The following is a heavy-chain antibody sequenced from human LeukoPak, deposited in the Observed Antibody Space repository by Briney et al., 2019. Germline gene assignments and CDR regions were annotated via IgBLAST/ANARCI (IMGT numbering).Heavy chain of an antibody. CDR1: GFTFSSYW. Sequence: GGSLRLSCAASGFTFSSYWMSWVRQAPGKGLEWVANIKQDGGEKYYVDSVKGRFTISRDNAKNSLYLQMNSLRAEDTAVYYCARDSSRNDFWSGYYPDWFDPWGQGTLVTVSS. CDR3: ARDSSRNDFWSGYYPDWFDP. V-gene: IGHV3-7*03. CDR2: IKQDGGEK. J-gene: IGHJ5*02. D-gene: IGHD3-3*01.